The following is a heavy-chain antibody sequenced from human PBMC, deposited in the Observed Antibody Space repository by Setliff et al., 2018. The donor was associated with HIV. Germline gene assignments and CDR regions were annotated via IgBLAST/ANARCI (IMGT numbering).Heavy chain of an antibody. CDR2: ISGGGKSI. V-gene: IGHV3-21*01. D-gene: IGHD2-2*01. Sequence: GASLTISCAASGFTFSSYTMHWVRQAPGKGLEWVASISGGGKSIYYADSVKGRFTISRDNADRSLYLQMNSLRAEDTAVYYCVKDEEYIGVVSATMNMPGYYHYYYMDVWGKGSTVTVSS. CDR3: VKDEEYIGVVSATMNMPGYYHYYYMDV. CDR1: GFTFSSYT. J-gene: IGHJ6*03.